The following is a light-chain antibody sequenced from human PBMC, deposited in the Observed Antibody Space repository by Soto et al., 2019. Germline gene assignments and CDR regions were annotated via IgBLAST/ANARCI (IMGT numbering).Light chain of an antibody. Sequence: QSVLTQPPSASGTPGQRVTISCSGSNSNVETNYVYWYQQVAGTAPKLLIYSNDQRPSGVPDRFSASKSGTSASLDISGRRSEDEADYYCSANDDSLGGPVFGGGTKVTVL. V-gene: IGLV1-47*02. CDR1: NSNVETNY. CDR2: SND. CDR3: SANDDSLGGPV. J-gene: IGLJ2*01.